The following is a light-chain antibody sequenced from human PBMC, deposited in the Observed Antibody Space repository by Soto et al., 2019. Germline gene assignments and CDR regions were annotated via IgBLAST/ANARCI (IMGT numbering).Light chain of an antibody. J-gene: IGLJ2*01. Sequence: QSVLTQPPSVSAAPGQKVTISCSGRSSNIGNNYVSWYQQLPGTAPKLLIYDNDRRPSGIPDRFSGSKSGTSATLGITGLQTGDEADYYCGACDDSLSLVVFGGGTKLTVL. CDR2: DND. CDR3: GACDDSLSLVV. CDR1: SSNIGNNY. V-gene: IGLV1-51*01.